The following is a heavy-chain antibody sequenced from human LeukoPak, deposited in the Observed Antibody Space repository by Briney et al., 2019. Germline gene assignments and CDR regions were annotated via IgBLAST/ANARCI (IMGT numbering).Heavy chain of an antibody. J-gene: IGHJ4*02. CDR2: FDPEDGET. D-gene: IGHD3-22*01. Sequence: ASVKVSCKVSGYTLTELSMHWVRQAPGKGLEWMGGFDPEDGETIYAQKFQGRVTMTEDTSTDTAYMELSSLRSEDTAVYYCATDQTRGGYYDSSGYCLWYFDYWGQGTLVTVSS. V-gene: IGHV1-24*01. CDR3: ATDQTRGGYYDSSGYCLWYFDY. CDR1: GYTLTELS.